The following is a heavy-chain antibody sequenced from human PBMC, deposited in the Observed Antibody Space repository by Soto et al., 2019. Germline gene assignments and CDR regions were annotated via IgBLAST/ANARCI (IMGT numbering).Heavy chain of an antibody. Sequence: QVQLQESGPGLVKPSETLSLTCTVSGGSISSYYWSWIRQPPGKGLEWIGYIYYSGSTNYNPSLKSRVTLSVDTSKNQFSLKLSSVTAADTAVYYCARLYGLDAFDIWGQGTMLTVSS. D-gene: IGHD4-17*01. CDR1: GGSISSYY. CDR3: ARLYGLDAFDI. V-gene: IGHV4-59*01. J-gene: IGHJ3*02. CDR2: IYYSGST.